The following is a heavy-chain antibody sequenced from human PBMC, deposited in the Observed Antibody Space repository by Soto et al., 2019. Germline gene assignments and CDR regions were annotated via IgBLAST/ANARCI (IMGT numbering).Heavy chain of an antibody. CDR1: RDCMYRGGYY. D-gene: IGHD6-6*01. CDR2: IYSNGDT. J-gene: IGHJ6*02. CDR3: ARRGGSSSGYYYYAMDV. V-gene: IGHV4-31*03. Sequence: SETMSLTCSVGRDCMYRGGYYWSWIRQHPGKGLEWIGYIYSNGDTYYNPSLKSRVTISVDTSKNQFSLNLTSVTAADTAVYYCARRGGSSSGYYYYAMDVWGQGTTVTVSS.